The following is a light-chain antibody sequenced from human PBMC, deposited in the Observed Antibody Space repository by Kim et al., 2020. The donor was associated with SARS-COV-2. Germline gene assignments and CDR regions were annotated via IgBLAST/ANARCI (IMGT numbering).Light chain of an antibody. CDR3: AAWADSPDGYVV. V-gene: IGLV1-44*01. J-gene: IGLJ2*01. CDR2: TNH. Sequence: RVSSSCSGISFNIETNTVNGYQQLPGAAPKRLIHTNHQRPSCVPGRFSGSRCGTSSSLTISGLQSEDESDYFGAAWADSPDGYVVFGGGTQLTVL. CDR1: SFNIETNT.